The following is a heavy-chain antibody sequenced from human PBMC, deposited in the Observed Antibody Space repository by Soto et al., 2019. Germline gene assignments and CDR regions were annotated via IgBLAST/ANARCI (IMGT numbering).Heavy chain of an antibody. J-gene: IGHJ4*02. V-gene: IGHV1-3*01. CDR3: ARVSGYYPLDY. Sequence: QAPGQRLEWMGRINAGNGNTKYSQKFQGRVTITRDTSASTAYMELSSLRSEDTAVYYCARVSGYYPLDYWGQGTLVTVSS. CDR2: INAGNGNT. D-gene: IGHD5-12*01.